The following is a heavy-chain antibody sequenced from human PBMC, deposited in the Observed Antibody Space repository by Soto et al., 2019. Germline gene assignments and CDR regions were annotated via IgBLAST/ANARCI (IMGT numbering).Heavy chain of an antibody. Sequence: QVQLQESGPGLVKPSQTLSLTCTVSGGSISSGGYYWSWIRQHPGKGLEWIGYIYYSGSTYYNPSLKSRVTISVDTSKNQFSLKLSSVTAADTAVYYCARYRTGGSGYFAVRWFDPWGQGTLVTVSS. V-gene: IGHV4-31*03. J-gene: IGHJ5*02. D-gene: IGHD3-22*01. CDR3: ARYRTGGSGYFAVRWFDP. CDR2: IYYSGST. CDR1: GGSISSGGYY.